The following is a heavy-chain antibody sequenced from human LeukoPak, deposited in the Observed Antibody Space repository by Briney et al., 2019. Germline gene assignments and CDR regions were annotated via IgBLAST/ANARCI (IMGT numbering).Heavy chain of an antibody. V-gene: IGHV3-20*04. J-gene: IGHJ4*02. Sequence: GGSLRLSCAASGFTFDDYGMSWVRQAPGKGLEWVSGINWNGGSTGYADSVKGRFTISRDNAKNSLYLQMNSLRAEDTALYYCARDRGPVGATTGFDCWGQGTLVTVSS. CDR2: INWNGGST. D-gene: IGHD1-26*01. CDR1: GFTFDDYG. CDR3: ARDRGPVGATTGFDC.